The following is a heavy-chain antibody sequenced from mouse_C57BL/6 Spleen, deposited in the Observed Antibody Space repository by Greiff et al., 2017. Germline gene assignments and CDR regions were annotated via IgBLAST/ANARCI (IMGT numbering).Heavy chain of an antibody. CDR2: IHPNSGST. CDR1: GYTFTSYW. J-gene: IGHJ2*01. V-gene: IGHV1-64*01. Sequence: QVQLKQPGAELVKPGASVKLSCKASGYTFTSYWMHWVKQRPGQGLEWIGMIHPNSGSTNYNEKFKSKATLTVDKSSSTAYMQLSSLTSEDSAVYYCARDSSGFQFDYWGQGTTLTVSS. D-gene: IGHD3-2*02. CDR3: ARDSSGFQFDY.